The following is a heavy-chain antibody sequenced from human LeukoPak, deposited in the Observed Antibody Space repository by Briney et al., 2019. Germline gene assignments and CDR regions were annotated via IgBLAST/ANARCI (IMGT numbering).Heavy chain of an antibody. CDR2: INHSGRT. Sequence: SETLSLTCAVYGGSFSDYFWGWIRQPPGKGLEWIGEINHSGRTYYNPSLKSRVTISVDTSKNQFSLKLSSVTAADTAVYYCARLKLGADAFDIWGQGTMVTVSS. CDR1: GGSFSDYF. D-gene: IGHD7-27*01. J-gene: IGHJ3*02. V-gene: IGHV4-34*01. CDR3: ARLKLGADAFDI.